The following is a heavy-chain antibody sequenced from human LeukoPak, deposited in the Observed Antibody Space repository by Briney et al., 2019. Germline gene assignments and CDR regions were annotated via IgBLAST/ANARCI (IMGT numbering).Heavy chain of an antibody. CDR2: IKSKTDGGTT. J-gene: IGHJ4*02. V-gene: IGHV3-15*01. CDR1: GFTFSSYA. CDR3: TIGIANFDY. D-gene: IGHD1-14*01. Sequence: GGSLRLSCAASGFTFSSYAMSWVRQAPGKGLEWVGRIKSKTDGGTTDYAAPVKGRFTISRDDSKNTLYLQMNSLKTEDTAVYYCTIGIANFDYWGQGTPVTVSS.